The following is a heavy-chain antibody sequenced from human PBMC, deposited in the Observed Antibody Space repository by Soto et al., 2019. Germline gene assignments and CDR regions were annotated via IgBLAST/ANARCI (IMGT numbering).Heavy chain of an antibody. CDR2: ISYAGNNK. CDR1: GFTFSSYA. J-gene: IGHJ6*02. V-gene: IGHV3-30-3*01. Sequence: QVQLVESGGGVVQPGRSLRLSCAASGFTFSSYAMYWVRQAPAKGLVWVAVISYAGNNKYYADSVKGRFTISRDNSKNTLYLQMNRLRAEDTAVYYCARAGCDGGSCYTLVGLRYGMDVWGQGTTFTFSS. D-gene: IGHD2-15*01. CDR3: ARAGCDGGSCYTLVGLRYGMDV.